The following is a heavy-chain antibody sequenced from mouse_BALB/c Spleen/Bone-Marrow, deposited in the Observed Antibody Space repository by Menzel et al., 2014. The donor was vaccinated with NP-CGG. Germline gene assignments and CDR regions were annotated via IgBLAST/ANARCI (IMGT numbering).Heavy chain of an antibody. CDR1: GFNIKDTY. D-gene: IGHD1-1*01. CDR2: IDPANGNT. J-gene: IGHJ2*01. V-gene: IGHV14-3*02. CDR3: ARYYYGTLLHY. Sequence: EVQLVESGAELVKSGASVKLSCTASGFNIKDTYMHWVKQRPEQGLEWIGRIDPANGNTKYDPKFQGKATITADTSSNTAYLQLSSLTSEDTAVYYCARYYYGTLLHYRGQGTTLTVSS.